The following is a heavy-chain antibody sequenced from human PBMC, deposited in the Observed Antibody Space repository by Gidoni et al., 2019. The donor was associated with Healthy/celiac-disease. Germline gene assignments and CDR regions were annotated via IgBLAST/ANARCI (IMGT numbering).Heavy chain of an antibody. J-gene: IGHJ4*02. Sequence: EVQLVQSGAEVKKPGESLRISCKGSGYSFTSYWISWVRQMPGKGLEWMGRIDPSDSYTNYRPSFQGHVTISADKSISTAYLQWSSLKASDTAMYYCARIPPNVIAVAGTYIDYWGQGTLVTVSS. CDR1: GYSFTSYW. V-gene: IGHV5-10-1*01. CDR2: IDPSDSYT. CDR3: ARIPPNVIAVAGTYIDY. D-gene: IGHD6-19*01.